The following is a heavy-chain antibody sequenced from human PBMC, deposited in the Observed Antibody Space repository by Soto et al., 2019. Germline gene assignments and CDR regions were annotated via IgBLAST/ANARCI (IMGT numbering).Heavy chain of an antibody. CDR2: ISGSGGST. V-gene: IGHV3-23*01. J-gene: IGHJ6*02. Sequence: PGGSLRLSCAASGFTFSSYAMSWVRQAPGKGLEWVSAISGSGGSTYYADSVKGRFTISRDNSKNTLYLQMNSLRAEDTAVYYCATPDLGWLSADYYYYGMDVWGQGTTVTVSS. CDR1: GFTFSSYA. CDR3: ATPDLGWLSADYYYYGMDV. D-gene: IGHD3-3*01.